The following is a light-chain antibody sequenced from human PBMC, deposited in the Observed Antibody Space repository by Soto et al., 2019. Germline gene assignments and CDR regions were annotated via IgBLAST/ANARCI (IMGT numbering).Light chain of an antibody. Sequence: ILLTQSPGTLSVSPGERVTLSWRASQSVTINLAWYQHTPGQSPRLLISGASSGATGLPSRFSGSASGTEFTLTISSLQSEDFTVYYCQQYNKWPLTFGQGTKVDIK. V-gene: IGKV3-15*01. CDR2: GAS. CDR3: QQYNKWPLT. J-gene: IGKJ1*01. CDR1: QSVTIN.